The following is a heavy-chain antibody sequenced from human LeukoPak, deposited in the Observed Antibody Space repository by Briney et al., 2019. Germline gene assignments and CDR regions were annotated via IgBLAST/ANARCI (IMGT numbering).Heavy chain of an antibody. CDR1: GYTFTSYY. Sequence: ASVKVSCKASGYTFTSYYMHWVRQAPGQGLEWMGRINPDSGGTNYAQKFQGRVTMTRDTSISTAYMELRRLRSDDTAVYYCAREPATMVRGVLLGRFDPWGREPWSPSPQ. CDR2: INPDSGGT. J-gene: IGHJ5*02. D-gene: IGHD3-10*01. V-gene: IGHV1-2*06. CDR3: AREPATMVRGVLLGRFDP.